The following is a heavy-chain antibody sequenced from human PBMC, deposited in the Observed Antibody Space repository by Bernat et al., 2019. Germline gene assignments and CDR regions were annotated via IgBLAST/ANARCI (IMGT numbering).Heavy chain of an antibody. D-gene: IGHD2-2*01. CDR2: IIPIFGTA. J-gene: IGHJ6*03. CDR3: ARADEEYQPAGEYYMDV. Sequence: QVQLVQSGAEVKKPGSSVKVSCKASGGTFSSYAISWVRQAPGQGLERMGGIIPIFGTANYAQKFQGRVTITADEYTSTAYIEMSSLRSEDTAVYYCARADEEYQPAGEYYMDVWGKGTTVTVSS. V-gene: IGHV1-69*01. CDR1: GGTFSSYA.